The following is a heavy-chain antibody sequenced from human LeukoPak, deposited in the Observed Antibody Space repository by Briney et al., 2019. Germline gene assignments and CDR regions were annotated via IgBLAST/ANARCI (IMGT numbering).Heavy chain of an antibody. J-gene: IGHJ4*02. D-gene: IGHD4-17*01. CDR3: ARLFGDYVAPFDY. Sequence: PSETLSLTCTVSGYSISSGYYWGWIRQPPGKGLEWIGGLYHNGYTYYNPSLRSRVTISVDTSRNQFSLRLSSVTAADTAMYYCARLFGDYVAPFDYWGQGTLVTVSS. CDR1: GYSISSGYY. V-gene: IGHV4-38-2*02. CDR2: LYHNGYT.